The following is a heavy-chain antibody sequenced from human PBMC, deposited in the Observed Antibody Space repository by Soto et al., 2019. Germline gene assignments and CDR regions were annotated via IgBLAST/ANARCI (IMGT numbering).Heavy chain of an antibody. V-gene: IGHV4-34*01. J-gene: IGHJ4*02. CDR1: GGSFSGYY. CDR3: ARSITIFGVVIRYFDY. Sequence: QVQLQQWGAGLLKPSETLSLTCAVYGGSFSGYYWSWIRQPPGKGLEWIGEINHSGSTNYNPSLKSRFTISVDTSKNQFSLKLSSVTAADTAVYYCARSITIFGVVIRYFDYWGQGTLVTVSS. D-gene: IGHD3-3*01. CDR2: INHSGST.